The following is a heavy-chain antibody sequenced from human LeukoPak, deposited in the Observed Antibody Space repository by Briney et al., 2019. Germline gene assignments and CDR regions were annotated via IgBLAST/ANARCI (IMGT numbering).Heavy chain of an antibody. J-gene: IGHJ4*02. CDR2: IYSGGST. Sequence: GGSLRLSCAASGFTVSNNYVSWVRQAPGKGLEWVAVIYSGGSTYYADSVKGRFTISRDNSKNTLYLQMYSLRAEDTAVYYCARDTVSSGWLRGFDYWGQGTLVTVSS. V-gene: IGHV3-53*01. CDR3: ARDTVSSGWLRGFDY. CDR1: GFTVSNNY. D-gene: IGHD6-19*01.